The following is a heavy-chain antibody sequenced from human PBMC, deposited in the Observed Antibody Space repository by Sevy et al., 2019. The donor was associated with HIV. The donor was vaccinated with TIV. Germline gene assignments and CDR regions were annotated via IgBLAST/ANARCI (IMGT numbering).Heavy chain of an antibody. CDR2: VSASGAST. CDR3: VRVGGWGYYDPWSGYLEFDP. D-gene: IGHD3-3*01. V-gene: IGHV3-23*01. CDR1: GFSFSSDA. J-gene: IGHJ5*02. Sequence: GGSLRLSCVGSGFSFSSDAMSWVRQAPGKGLQWVATVSASGASTYYADSVMGRFSITGDNSKNTLYMKMNSLRAEDTAVDYCVRVGGWGYYDPWSGYLEFDPWGQGTLVTVSS.